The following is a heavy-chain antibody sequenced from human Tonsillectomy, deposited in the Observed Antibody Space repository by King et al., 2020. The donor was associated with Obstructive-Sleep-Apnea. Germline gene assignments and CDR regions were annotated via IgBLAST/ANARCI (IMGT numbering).Heavy chain of an antibody. J-gene: IGHJ5*02. CDR3: VRRPYYALFDP. D-gene: IGHD3-22*01. CDR1: ESTFTNYY. CDR2: INPRGGIT. V-gene: IGHV1-46*01. Sequence: QLVQSGAEVKKPGASVKVSCKASESTFTNYYLHWVRQAPGQGLEWMGKINPRGGITDYAQKFQGRVTMTRDTSTSTVSMELSSLRSEDTAMYYCVRRPYYALFDPWGQGTLVTVSS.